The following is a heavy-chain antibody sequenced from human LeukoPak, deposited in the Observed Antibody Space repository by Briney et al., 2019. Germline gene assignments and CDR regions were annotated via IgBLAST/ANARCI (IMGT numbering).Heavy chain of an antibody. D-gene: IGHD6-13*01. CDR2: IRYDGSNK. J-gene: IGHJ5*02. CDR3: ARDRAAAGRSGWFGP. CDR1: GFTFSSYG. Sequence: GGSLRLSCAASGFTFSSYGMHWVRQAPGKGLEWVALIRYDGSNKYYADSVKGRFTVSRDNSKNTLYLQMNSLRAEDTAVYYCARDRAAAGRSGWFGPWGQGTLVTVSS. V-gene: IGHV3-30*02.